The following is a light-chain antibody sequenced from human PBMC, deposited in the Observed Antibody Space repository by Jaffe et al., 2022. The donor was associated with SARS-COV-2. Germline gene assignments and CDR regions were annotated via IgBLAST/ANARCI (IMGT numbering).Light chain of an antibody. V-gene: IGKV4-1*01. CDR2: WSS. CDR1: QSILHSSNNRNY. CDR3: QQYYSRPLT. Sequence: DIVMTQSPDSLAVSLGERATVNCKSSQSILHSSNNRNYLAWYQQKPGQPSKLLIYWSSTRESGVPDRFSGSGSGTDFTLTISSLRAEDVAVYYCQQYYSRPLTFGGGTKVEIK. J-gene: IGKJ4*01.